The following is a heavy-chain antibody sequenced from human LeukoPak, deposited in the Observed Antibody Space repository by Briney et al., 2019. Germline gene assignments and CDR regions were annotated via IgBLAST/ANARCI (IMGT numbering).Heavy chain of an antibody. J-gene: IGHJ4*02. Sequence: KFGGSLRLSCAASGFTFSNAWMTWVRQAPGKGLEWVGRIKSKTAGGTIDYAAPVKGRFTISRDDSKNTLYLQMKSLKTEDTAVYYCTTGESMVGSTIHIRWADWGQGTLVTVSS. CDR3: TTGESMVGSTIHIRWAD. CDR2: IKSKTAGGTI. V-gene: IGHV3-15*01. D-gene: IGHD1-26*01. CDR1: GFTFSNAW.